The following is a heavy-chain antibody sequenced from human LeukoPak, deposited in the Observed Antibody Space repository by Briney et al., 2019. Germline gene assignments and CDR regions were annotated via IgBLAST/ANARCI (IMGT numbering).Heavy chain of an antibody. CDR3: ARTDQYYDLLTDTYYFDY. CDR2: INPSGGST. D-gene: IGHD3-9*01. CDR1: GYTFTSYY. V-gene: IGHV1-46*01. J-gene: IGHJ4*02. Sequence: ASVKVSCKASGYTFTSYYMHWVRQAQGQGLEWMGIINPSGGSTTYAQKFQGRVTMTRDTSTSTVYMELSSLRSEDTAVYYCARTDQYYDLLTDTYYFDYWGQGTLVTVSS.